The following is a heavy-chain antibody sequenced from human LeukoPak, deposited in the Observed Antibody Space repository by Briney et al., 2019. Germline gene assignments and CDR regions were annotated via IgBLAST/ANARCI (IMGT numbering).Heavy chain of an antibody. CDR3: ARMSSTRGYDSY. D-gene: IGHD5-12*01. CDR1: GGSLSDYY. V-gene: IGHV4-34*01. J-gene: IGHJ4*02. Sequence: NPSETLSLTCAVYGGSLSDYYWNWIRQPPGKGLEWIREINHSGSTNYNPSLKSRVTISVDTSKNQFSLKLSSVTAADTAVYYCARMSSTRGYDSYWGQGTLVTVSS. CDR2: INHSGST.